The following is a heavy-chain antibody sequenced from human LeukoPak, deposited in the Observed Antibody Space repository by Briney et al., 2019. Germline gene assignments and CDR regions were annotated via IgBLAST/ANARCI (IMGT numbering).Heavy chain of an antibody. Sequence: SETLSLTCTVSGGSISSYYWSWIRQPPGKGLEWIGSIYYSGSTYYNPSLKSRVTISVDTSKNQFSLKLSSVTAADTAVYYCAGRDGYNLAFDYWGQGTLVTVSS. CDR1: GGSISSYY. CDR3: AGRDGYNLAFDY. V-gene: IGHV4-59*05. D-gene: IGHD5-24*01. CDR2: IYYSGST. J-gene: IGHJ4*02.